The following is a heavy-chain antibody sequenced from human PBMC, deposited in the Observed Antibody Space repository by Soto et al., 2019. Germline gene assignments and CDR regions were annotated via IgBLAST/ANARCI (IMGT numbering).Heavy chain of an antibody. CDR1: GFTFSSYA. J-gene: IGHJ6*02. CDR2: ISGSGGST. Sequence: GGSLRLPCAASGFTFSSYAMSWVRQAPGKGLEWVSAISGSGGSTYYADSAKGRFTISRDNSKNTLYLQMNSLRAEDTAVYYCATTLIKGGYYYYGMDVWGQGTTVTVSS. V-gene: IGHV3-23*01. CDR3: ATTLIKGGYYYYGMDV. D-gene: IGHD3-16*01.